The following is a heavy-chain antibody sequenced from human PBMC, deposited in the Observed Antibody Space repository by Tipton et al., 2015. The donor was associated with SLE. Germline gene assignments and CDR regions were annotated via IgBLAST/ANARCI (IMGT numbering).Heavy chain of an antibody. Sequence: SLRLSCAASGFTFITDAMSWVRQAPGKGLEWVSLIYSGGSTYYADSVKGRFTISRDNAKNSLYLQMNSLRAEDTAVYYCARDTYYYDSSGYPIDYWGQGTLVTVSS. D-gene: IGHD3-22*01. V-gene: IGHV3-66*01. J-gene: IGHJ4*02. CDR3: ARDTYYYDSSGYPIDY. CDR2: IYSGGST. CDR1: GFTFITDA.